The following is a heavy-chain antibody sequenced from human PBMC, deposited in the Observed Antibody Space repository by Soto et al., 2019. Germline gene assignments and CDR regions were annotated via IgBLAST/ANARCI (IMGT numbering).Heavy chain of an antibody. CDR1: GLTFSSYW. CDR3: ARDGAYWGGDCYSLGYFDL. Sequence: EVQLVESGGGLVQPGGSLRLSCEASGLTFSSYWMHWVRQAPGKGLVWVSRINRDGSSTSYADSVKGRFTISRDNAKNTLYLQMNSLRAEDTAVYYCARDGAYWGGDCYSLGYFDLWGRGTLVTVSS. CDR2: INRDGSST. D-gene: IGHD2-21*02. V-gene: IGHV3-74*01. J-gene: IGHJ2*01.